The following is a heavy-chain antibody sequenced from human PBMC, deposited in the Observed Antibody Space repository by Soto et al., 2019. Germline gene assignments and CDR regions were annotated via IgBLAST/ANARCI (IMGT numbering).Heavy chain of an antibody. CDR3: AKDGGHTAMVYWYFDL. V-gene: IGHV3-30*18. CDR1: GFTFSSYG. D-gene: IGHD5-18*01. J-gene: IGHJ2*01. Sequence: ESGGGVVQPGRSLRLSCAASGFTFSSYGMHWVRQAPGKGLEWVAVISYDGSNKYYADSVKGRFTISRDNSKNTLYLQMNSLRAEDTAVYYCAKDGGHTAMVYWYFDLWGRGTLVTVSS. CDR2: ISYDGSNK.